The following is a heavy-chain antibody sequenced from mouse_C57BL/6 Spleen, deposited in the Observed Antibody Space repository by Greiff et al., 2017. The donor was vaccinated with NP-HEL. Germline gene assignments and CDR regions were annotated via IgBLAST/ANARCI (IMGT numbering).Heavy chain of an antibody. D-gene: IGHD4-1*01. CDR2: IYPGSGNT. CDR1: GYTFTDYY. V-gene: IGHV1-76*01. CDR3: ARGAGTYYFDD. Sequence: QVQLKQSGAELVRPGASVKLSCKASGYTFTDYYINWVKQRPGQGLEWIARIYPGSGNTYYNEKFKGKATLTADKSSSTAYMQLSSLTSEDSAVYFCARGAGTYYFDDWGQGTTLTVSS. J-gene: IGHJ2*01.